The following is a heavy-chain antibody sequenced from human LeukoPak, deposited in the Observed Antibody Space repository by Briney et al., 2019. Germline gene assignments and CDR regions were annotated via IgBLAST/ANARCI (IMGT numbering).Heavy chain of an antibody. V-gene: IGHV3-48*01. CDR1: GLPFIEYS. J-gene: IGHJ4*02. CDR3: ARDHNFAFDN. CDR2: IGIDSGNT. Sequence: PGGSLRLSCTASGLPFIEYSMNWVRQAPGKGPEWISYIGIDSGNTKYADSVRGRFTISADKAKNSLYLQMNSLRVEDTAVYYCARDHNFAFDNWGQGTLVSVAS. D-gene: IGHD1-1*01.